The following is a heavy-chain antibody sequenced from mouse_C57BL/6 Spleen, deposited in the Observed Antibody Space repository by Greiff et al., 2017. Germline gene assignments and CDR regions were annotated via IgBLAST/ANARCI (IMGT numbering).Heavy chain of an antibody. CDR1: GYSITSGYY. J-gene: IGHJ4*01. CDR3: ARARQDAMDY. CDR2: ISYDGSN. D-gene: IGHD2-12*01. V-gene: IGHV3-6*01. Sequence: EVKLQESGPGLVKPSQSLSLTCSVTGYSITSGYYWNWIRQFPGNKLEWMGYISYDGSNNYNPSLKNRISITRDTSKNQFFLKLNSVTTEDTATYYCARARQDAMDYWGQGTSVTVSS.